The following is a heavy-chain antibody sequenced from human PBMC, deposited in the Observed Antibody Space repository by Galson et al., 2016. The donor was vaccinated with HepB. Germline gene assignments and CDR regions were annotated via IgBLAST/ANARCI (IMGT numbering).Heavy chain of an antibody. V-gene: IGHV3-30-3*01. CDR2: LSYGESNK. Sequence: SLRLSCAASGFSFSSYSMHWVRQAPGKGLEWVALLSYGESNKYDHYADSVKGRFSISRDNSKSTLYLQMDSLRPEDTAIYFCARISRGSGYYAADFWGQGTLVTVSS. D-gene: IGHD3-3*01. J-gene: IGHJ4*02. CDR1: GFSFSSYS. CDR3: ARISRGSGYYAADF.